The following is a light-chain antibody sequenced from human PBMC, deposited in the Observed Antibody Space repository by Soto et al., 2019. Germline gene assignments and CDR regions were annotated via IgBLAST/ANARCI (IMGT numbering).Light chain of an antibody. Sequence: EIVLTQSPATLSLSPGERATLSCRASQSVSSYLAWYQQKPGQAPRLLIYDASNRATGIPARFSGSGSGTDFTLTINSLQAEDVAVYYCQQYYSSFHTFGQGTKLEIK. CDR1: QSVSSY. J-gene: IGKJ2*01. CDR2: DAS. V-gene: IGKV3-11*01. CDR3: QQYYSSFHT.